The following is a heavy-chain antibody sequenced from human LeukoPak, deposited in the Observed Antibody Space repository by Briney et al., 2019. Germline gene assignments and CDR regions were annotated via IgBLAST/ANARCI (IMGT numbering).Heavy chain of an antibody. CDR2: IYYSGST. D-gene: IGHD6-13*01. CDR3: ARHPDSSSWYRGGFDY. V-gene: IGHV4-59*08. J-gene: IGHJ4*02. CDR1: GGSISSYY. Sequence: SGTLSLTCTVSGGSISSYYWSWIRQPPGKGLEWIGYIYYSGSTNYNPSLKSRVTISVDTSKNQFSLKLSSVTAADTAVYYCARHPDSSSWYRGGFDYWGQGTLVTVSS.